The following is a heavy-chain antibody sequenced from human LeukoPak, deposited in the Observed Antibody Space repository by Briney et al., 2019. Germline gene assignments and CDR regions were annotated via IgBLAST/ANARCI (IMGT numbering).Heavy chain of an antibody. D-gene: IGHD3-22*01. Sequence: PSQTLSLTCTVSGGSISSGSYYWSWIRQPAGKGLEWIGRIYTSGSTNYNPSLKSRVTISVDTSKNQFSLKLSSVTAADTAVYYCARGRFRAMIVVFSGWFDPWGQGTLVTVSS. J-gene: IGHJ5*02. V-gene: IGHV4-61*02. CDR2: IYTSGST. CDR3: ARGRFRAMIVVFSGWFDP. CDR1: GGSISSGSYY.